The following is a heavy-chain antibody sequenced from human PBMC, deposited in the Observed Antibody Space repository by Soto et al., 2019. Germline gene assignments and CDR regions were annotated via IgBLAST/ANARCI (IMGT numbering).Heavy chain of an antibody. D-gene: IGHD2-15*01. CDR1: GGTFSSYA. V-gene: IGHV1-69*12. CDR2: IIPIFGTA. Sequence: QVQLVQSGAEVKKPGSSVKVSCKASGGTFSSYAISWVRQAPGQGLEWMGGIIPIFGTANYAQKFQGRVTITAAESTSTASMGLSSLRSEDTAVYYCARVVTVVKSFHYWYFDLWGRGTLVTVSS. CDR3: ARVVTVVKSFHYWYFDL. J-gene: IGHJ2*01.